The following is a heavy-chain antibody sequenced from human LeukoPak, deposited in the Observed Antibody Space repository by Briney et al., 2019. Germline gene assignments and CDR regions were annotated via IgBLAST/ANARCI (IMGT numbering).Heavy chain of an antibody. CDR3: ASAVHTNYYGSGSYSDDAFDI. J-gene: IGHJ3*02. CDR1: GYTFTGYY. Sequence: ASVKVSCQASGYTFTGYYMHWVRQAPGQGREGMGWINPNSGGTNYARKFKGRVTMTRDTSISPAYMQLSRLRSDDTAVYYCASAVHTNYYGSGSYSDDAFDIWGQGTLVTVSS. CDR2: INPNSGGT. D-gene: IGHD3-10*01. V-gene: IGHV1-2*02.